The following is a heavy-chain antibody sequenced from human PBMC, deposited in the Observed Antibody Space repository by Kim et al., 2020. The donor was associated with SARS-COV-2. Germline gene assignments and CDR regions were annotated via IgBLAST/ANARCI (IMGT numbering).Heavy chain of an antibody. D-gene: IGHD6-13*01. V-gene: IGHV1-69*13. CDR1: GGTFSSYA. CDR2: IIPIFGTA. CDR3: ARVSTTDSSSWYLYFQH. J-gene: IGHJ1*01. Sequence: SVKVSCKASGGTFSSYAISWVRQAPGQGLEWMGGIIPIFGTANYAQKFQGRVTVTADESTSTAYMELSSLRSEDTAVYYCARVSTTDSSSWYLYFQHWGQGTLGTVSS.